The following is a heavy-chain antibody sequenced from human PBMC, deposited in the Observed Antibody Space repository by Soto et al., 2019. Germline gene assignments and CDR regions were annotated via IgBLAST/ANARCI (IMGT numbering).Heavy chain of an antibody. J-gene: IGHJ6*02. CDR2: IYHSGST. D-gene: IGHD5-12*01. V-gene: IGHV4-4*02. CDR3: ARDQGVGGYAYYYYGMDV. Sequence: SETLSLTCAVSGGSISSSNWWSWVRQPPGKGLEWIGEIYHSGSTNYNPSLKSRVTISVDKSKNQFSLKLSSVTAADTAVYYCARDQGVGGYAYYYYGMDVWGQGTTVIVSS. CDR1: GGSISSSNW.